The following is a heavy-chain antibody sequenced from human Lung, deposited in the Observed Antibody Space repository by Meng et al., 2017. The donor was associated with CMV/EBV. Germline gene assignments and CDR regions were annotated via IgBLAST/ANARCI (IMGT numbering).Heavy chain of an antibody. CDR2: MYSGGSST. V-gene: IGHV3-23*03. J-gene: IGHJ4*02. CDR3: AKCSSTSCRYFDY. CDR1: GFTFSRYG. Sequence: ESLKISCAASGFTFSRYGMSWVRQAPGKGLEWVSVMYSGGSSTFYADSVQGRFTISRDESKNTLYLQMNSLRAEDTALYYCAKCSSTSCRYFDYWSQGTLVTVSS. D-gene: IGHD2-2*01.